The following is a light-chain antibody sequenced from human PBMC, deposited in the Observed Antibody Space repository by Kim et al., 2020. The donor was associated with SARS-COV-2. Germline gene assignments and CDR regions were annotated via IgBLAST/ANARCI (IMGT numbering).Light chain of an antibody. CDR2: GNS. Sequence: VTISCNGSRSNIGAGYDVNGYKQLPGTAPKLLIYGNSNRPSGVPDRFSGSKSGTSASLAITGLQAEDEADYYGQSYDSSLSASWVFGGGTQLTVL. CDR3: QSYDSSLSASWV. J-gene: IGLJ3*02. V-gene: IGLV1-40*01. CDR1: RSNIGAGYD.